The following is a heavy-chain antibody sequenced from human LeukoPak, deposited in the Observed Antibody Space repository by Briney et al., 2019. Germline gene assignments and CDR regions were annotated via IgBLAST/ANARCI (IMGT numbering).Heavy chain of an antibody. D-gene: IGHD3-22*01. Sequence: GGSLRLSCAASGLTFTSYNVNWVRQAPGKGLEGVSSISSGSDYIYYADSVKGRFTISRDNAKNSLYLQMNSLTAEDTAVYYCARSVTMIVDWFDPWGQGTLVIVSS. CDR2: ISSGSDYI. CDR3: ARSVTMIVDWFDP. CDR1: GLTFTSYN. V-gene: IGHV3-21*01. J-gene: IGHJ5*02.